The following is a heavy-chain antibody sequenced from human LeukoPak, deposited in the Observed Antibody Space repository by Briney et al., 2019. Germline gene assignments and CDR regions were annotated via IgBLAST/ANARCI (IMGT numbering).Heavy chain of an antibody. V-gene: IGHV1-69*06. CDR2: IIPIFGTA. CDR1: GGTFSSYA. J-gene: IGHJ6*03. Sequence: ASVKVSCKASGGTFSSYAISWVRQAPGQGLEWMGGIIPIFGTANYAQKFQGRVTITADKSTSTAYMELSSLRSEDTAVYYCATPYCTNGVCPHYYYYMDVWGKGTTVTVSS. CDR3: ATPYCTNGVCPHYYYYMDV. D-gene: IGHD2-8*01.